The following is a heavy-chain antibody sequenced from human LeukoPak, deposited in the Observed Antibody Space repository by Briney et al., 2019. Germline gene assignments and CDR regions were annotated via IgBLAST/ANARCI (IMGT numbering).Heavy chain of an antibody. Sequence: SETLSLTCAVYGGSFSGYYWSWIRQPPGKGLEWIGEINHSGSTNYNPSLKSRVTISVDTSKNQFSLKLSSVTAADTAVYYCARGHEGSSSYYFDYWGQGTLVTVSS. J-gene: IGHJ4*02. CDR1: GGSFSGYY. CDR2: INHSGST. D-gene: IGHD6-6*01. V-gene: IGHV4-34*01. CDR3: ARGHEGSSSYYFDY.